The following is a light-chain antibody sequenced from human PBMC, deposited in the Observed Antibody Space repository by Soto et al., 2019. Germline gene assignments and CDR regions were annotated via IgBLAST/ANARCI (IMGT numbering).Light chain of an antibody. V-gene: IGKV3-20*01. J-gene: IGKJ2*01. CDR2: SAS. Sequence: EIVLTQSPGTLSLSPGERATLSCRASQSISSSYLAWYQQKPGQAPRLLIYSASSRATGIPDRFSGSGSGTDFTLTISRMEPEEFAVYYCQQYGSSSSTFGQGTQWEIK. CDR1: QSISSSY. CDR3: QQYGSSSST.